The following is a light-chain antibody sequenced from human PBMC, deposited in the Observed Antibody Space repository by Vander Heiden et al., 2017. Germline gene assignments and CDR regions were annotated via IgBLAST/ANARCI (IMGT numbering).Light chain of an antibody. V-gene: IGKV2-28*01. CDR2: LGS. Sequence: DIVMTQSPLSLPVTPGEPASISCRSSQSLLHSNGYNYLDWDLQKPGQSPQLLIYLGSNRDSGVHDRFSGSGSGTDFTLKISRVEAEDVGVYYAMQYLQHTFGQGTLLEIK. CDR1: QSLLHSNGYNY. J-gene: IGKJ5*01. CDR3: MQYLQHT.